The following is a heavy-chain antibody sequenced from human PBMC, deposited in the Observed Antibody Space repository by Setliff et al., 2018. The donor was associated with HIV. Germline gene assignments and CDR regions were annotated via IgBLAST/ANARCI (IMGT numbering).Heavy chain of an antibody. CDR2: INPNSGGT. Sequence: ASVKVSCKASGYTFTGYYMLWVRQAPGQGLEWMGRINPNSGGTNYAQKFQGRVTMTRDTSISTAYMELSRLRSDDTAVYYCARVPLLWFGEFDYWGQGTLVTVSS. J-gene: IGHJ4*02. D-gene: IGHD3-10*01. CDR1: GYTFTGYY. V-gene: IGHV1-2*06. CDR3: ARVPLLWFGEFDY.